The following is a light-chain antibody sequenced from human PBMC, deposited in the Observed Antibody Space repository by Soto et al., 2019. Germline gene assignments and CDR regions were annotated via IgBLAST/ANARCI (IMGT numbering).Light chain of an antibody. CDR1: QSVTANY. CDR3: LQYGIPLWT. CDR2: AAS. V-gene: IGKV3-20*01. J-gene: IGKJ1*01. Sequence: ENALTQSPGTLSLSPGERATLSCRASQSVTANYLAWYQQKPGQAPRLLIYAASIGATGIPDRFSGSGSGTDFTLTISRLEPEDFAVYYCLQYGIPLWTFGQGTKVDIK.